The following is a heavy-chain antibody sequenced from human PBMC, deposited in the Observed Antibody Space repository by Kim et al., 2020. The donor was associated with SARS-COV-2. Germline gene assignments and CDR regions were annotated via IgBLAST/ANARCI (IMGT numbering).Heavy chain of an antibody. Sequence: SVKVSCKASGGTFSSYAISWVRQAPGQGLEWMGGIIPIFGTANYAQKFQGRVTITADESTSTAYMELSSLRSEDTAVYYCARASVPSWSSGSYYYFDYWGQGTLVTVSS. CDR1: GGTFSSYA. D-gene: IGHD3-22*01. V-gene: IGHV1-69*13. CDR3: ARASVPSWSSGSYYYFDY. CDR2: IIPIFGTA. J-gene: IGHJ4*02.